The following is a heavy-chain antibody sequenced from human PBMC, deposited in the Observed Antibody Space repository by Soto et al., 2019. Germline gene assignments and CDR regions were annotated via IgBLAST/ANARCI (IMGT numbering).Heavy chain of an antibody. Sequence: GGSLRLSCAASGFTFSDHYMEWVRQAPGKGLEWVGRTRNKVDSYTTEYAASVRGRFTISRDDSKTSLYLQMNSLKTEDTALYYCATGTVGAMDYWGKGTMVTVSS. CDR2: TRNKVDSYTT. CDR1: GFTFSDHY. CDR3: ATGTVGAMDY. D-gene: IGHD1-26*01. J-gene: IGHJ4*02. V-gene: IGHV3-72*01.